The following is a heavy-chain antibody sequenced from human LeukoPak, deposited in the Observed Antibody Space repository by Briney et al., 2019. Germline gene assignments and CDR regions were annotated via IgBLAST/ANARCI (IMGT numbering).Heavy chain of an antibody. CDR3: AKFASTTDY. CDR1: GFTFSSYG. CDR2: IGSSGGST. J-gene: IGHJ4*02. D-gene: IGHD1-14*01. Sequence: PGGSLRLSCAASGFTFSSYGMSRVRQAPGKGLQWVSAIGSSGGSTYYADSVKGRFTISRDNSRNTLHLQMNSLRAEDTAVYYCAKFASTTDYWGQGTLVTVSS. V-gene: IGHV3-23*01.